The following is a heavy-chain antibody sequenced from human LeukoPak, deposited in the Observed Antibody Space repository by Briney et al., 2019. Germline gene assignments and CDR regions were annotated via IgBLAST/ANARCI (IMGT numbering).Heavy chain of an antibody. CDR1: GGSISSYY. D-gene: IGHD1-26*01. Sequence: SETLSLTCTVSGGSISSYYWSWIRQPPGKGLEWIGYFYYSGSTNYNPSLKSRVTVSVDTSKKQFSLKLSSVTAADTAVYYCARRSGSYPDAFDIWGQRTMVTVSS. CDR3: ARRSGSYPDAFDI. CDR2: FYYSGST. J-gene: IGHJ3*02. V-gene: IGHV4-59*08.